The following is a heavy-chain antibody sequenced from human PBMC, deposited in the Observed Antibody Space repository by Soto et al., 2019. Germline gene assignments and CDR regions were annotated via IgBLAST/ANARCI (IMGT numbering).Heavy chain of an antibody. J-gene: IGHJ3*02. V-gene: IGHV1-18*01. CDR2: ISAYNGNT. D-gene: IGHD3-22*01. CDR3: ASPYQAYYYDSSGTGPFDI. Sequence: QVQLVQSGAEVKKPGASVKVSCKASGYTFTSYGISWVRQAPGQGLEWMGWISAYNGNTNYAQKLQGRVTMTTDTSTSTAYIELRSLRSDDTAVHYCASPYQAYYYDSSGTGPFDIWGQGTMVTVSS. CDR1: GYTFTSYG.